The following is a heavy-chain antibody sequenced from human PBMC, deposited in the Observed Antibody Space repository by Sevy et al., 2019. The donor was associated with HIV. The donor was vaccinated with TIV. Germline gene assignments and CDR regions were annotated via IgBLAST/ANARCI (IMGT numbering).Heavy chain of an antibody. V-gene: IGHV4-39*01. CDR1: GDSLTVGSYY. J-gene: IGHJ3*02. Sequence: SETLSLTCAVSGDSLTVGSYYWGWIRQPPGEGLEWIGNIFYPGIVAYNPSLQSRVTISVDTSKNQFSLELKSVTAADTAAYFCARRAVHGEGRSFDIWGPGTTVTVSS. D-gene: IGHD1-1*01. CDR3: ARRAVHGEGRSFDI. CDR2: IFYPGIV.